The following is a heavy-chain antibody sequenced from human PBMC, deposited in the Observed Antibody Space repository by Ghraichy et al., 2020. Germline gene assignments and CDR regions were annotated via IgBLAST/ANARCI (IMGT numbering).Heavy chain of an antibody. Sequence: TLSLTCTVSGGSISSGSYYWSWIRQPAGKGLEWIGRIYTSGSTNYNPSLKSRVTISVDTSKNQFSLKLSSVTAADTAVYYCARGIVVGALTYYYYGMDVWGQGTTVTVSS. D-gene: IGHD2-15*01. CDR1: GGSISSGSYY. J-gene: IGHJ6*02. CDR3: ARGIVVGALTYYYYGMDV. CDR2: IYTSGST. V-gene: IGHV4-61*02.